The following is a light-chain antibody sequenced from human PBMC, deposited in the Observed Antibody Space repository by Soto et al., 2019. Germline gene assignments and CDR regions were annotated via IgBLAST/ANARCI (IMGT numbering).Light chain of an antibody. CDR2: AAS. CDR1: QSIASY. V-gene: IGKV1-39*01. J-gene: IGKJ1*01. CDR3: QQSYSTPST. Sequence: DIQMTQSPSSLSASVGDRVTITCRASQSIASYLNWYQQKPGKAPKLMIYAASTLQSGVPSRFSGSGSGTDFAITISSPQTEDFEIYYCQQSYSTPSTFGQGTKVEIK.